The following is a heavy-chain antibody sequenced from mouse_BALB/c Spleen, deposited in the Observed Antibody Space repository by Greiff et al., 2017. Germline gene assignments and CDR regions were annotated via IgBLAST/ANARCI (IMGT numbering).Heavy chain of an antibody. CDR3: AREKAYDYGYYAMDY. D-gene: IGHD2-4*01. Sequence: EVKLMESGGGLVQPGGSLRLSCATSGFTFTDYYMSWVRQPPGKALEWLGFIRNKANGYTTEYSASVKGRFTISRDNSQSILYLQMNTLRAEDSATYYCAREKAYDYGYYAMDYWGQGTSVTVSS. CDR1: GFTFTDYY. CDR2: IRNKANGYTT. J-gene: IGHJ4*01. V-gene: IGHV7-3*02.